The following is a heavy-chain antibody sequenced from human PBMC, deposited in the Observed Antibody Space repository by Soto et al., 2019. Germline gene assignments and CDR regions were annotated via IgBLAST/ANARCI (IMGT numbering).Heavy chain of an antibody. CDR1: GGSIISSSNH. Sequence: SETLSLTCTVSGGSIISSSNHWGWIRQPPGKGLEWIGNIYYSENTYYNPSLKSRVTISVDTSKNQFSLRLTSVTAADTAVYYCATHPPYGPLDHWGQGILVSVSS. J-gene: IGHJ4*02. CDR2: IYYSENT. V-gene: IGHV4-39*01. CDR3: ATHPPYGPLDH. D-gene: IGHD4-17*01.